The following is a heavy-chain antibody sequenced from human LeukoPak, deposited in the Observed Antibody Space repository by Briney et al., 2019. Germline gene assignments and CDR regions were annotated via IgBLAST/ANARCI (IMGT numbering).Heavy chain of an antibody. CDR2: IKQDGSEK. Sequence: GGSLRLSCAASATSGFTFSNHWMSWVRQAPGKGLEWVANIKQDGSEKYYVDSVKGRFSISRDNAENSLYLQMNSLRAEDTAVYYCGRTGDLSDYWGRGTLVTVSS. CDR3: GRTGDLSDY. D-gene: IGHD7-27*01. CDR1: GFTFSNHW. J-gene: IGHJ4*02. V-gene: IGHV3-7*01.